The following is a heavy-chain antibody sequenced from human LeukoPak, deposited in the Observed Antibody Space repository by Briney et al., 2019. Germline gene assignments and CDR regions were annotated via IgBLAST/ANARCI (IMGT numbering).Heavy chain of an antibody. CDR3: ARDGVVVAPFYYYYGMDV. Sequence: GASVKVSCEASGYTFTGYYMHWVRQAPGQGLEWMGWISPNSGGTNYAQKFQGRVTMTRDTSISTAYMELSRLRSDDTAVYYCARDGVVVAPFYYYYGMDVWGQGTTVTVSS. CDR1: GYTFTGYY. D-gene: IGHD2-15*01. V-gene: IGHV1-2*02. CDR2: ISPNSGGT. J-gene: IGHJ6*02.